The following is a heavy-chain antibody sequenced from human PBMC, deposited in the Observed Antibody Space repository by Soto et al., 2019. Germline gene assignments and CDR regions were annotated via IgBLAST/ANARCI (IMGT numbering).Heavy chain of an antibody. J-gene: IGHJ4*02. CDR1: GYTFTSFD. CDR2: MNTSSGRT. V-gene: IGHV1-8*01. CDR3: TRSDFGAGVNFAY. D-gene: IGHD2-15*01. Sequence: QVQLVQSGAEVKKPGASVKVSCKASGYTFTSFDINWVPQATGQGLEWMGWMNTSSGRTGYVQKFKGRVTMTRDTSINTAYMELSSLTSDDTAVYFCTRSDFGAGVNFAYWGEGTLFTVSS.